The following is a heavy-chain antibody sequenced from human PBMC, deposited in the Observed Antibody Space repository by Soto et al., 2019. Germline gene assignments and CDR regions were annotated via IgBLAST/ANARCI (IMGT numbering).Heavy chain of an antibody. CDR1: GYTFTSYY. J-gene: IGHJ4*02. D-gene: IGHD3-10*01. CDR3: ARGVGNYYGSGSYYEPPYPDY. Sequence: ASVKVSCKASGYTFTSYYMHWVRQAPGQGLEWMGIINPSGGSTSYAQKFQGRVTMTRDTSTSTVYMELSSLRSEDTAVYYCARGVGNYYGSGSYYEPPYPDYWGQGTLVTVSS. CDR2: INPSGGST. V-gene: IGHV1-46*01.